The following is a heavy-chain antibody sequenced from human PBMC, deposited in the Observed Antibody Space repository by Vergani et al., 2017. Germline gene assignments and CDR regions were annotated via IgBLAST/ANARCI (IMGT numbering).Heavy chain of an antibody. Sequence: QVQLVESGGGVVQPGRSLRLSCAASGFTFSSYAMHRVRQAPGKGLEWVAVISYDGSNKYYADSVKGRFTISRDNSKNTLYLQMNSLRAEDTAVYYCAREGLSSSWSYYYYYYMDVWGKGTTVTVSS. CDR1: GFTFSSYA. CDR3: AREGLSSSWSYYYYYYMDV. J-gene: IGHJ6*03. D-gene: IGHD6-13*01. V-gene: IGHV3-30-3*01. CDR2: ISYDGSNK.